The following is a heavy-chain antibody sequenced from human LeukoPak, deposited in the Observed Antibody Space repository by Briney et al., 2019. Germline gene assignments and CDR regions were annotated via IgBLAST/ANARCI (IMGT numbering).Heavy chain of an antibody. V-gene: IGHV3-30-3*01. J-gene: IGHJ4*02. Sequence: GGSLRLSCTVSGFTFSSYALQWVRQAPGKGLEWVAVISYHGSNKYYADSVKGRFTISRDNAKNSLYLQMNSLSDEDTAVYYCARDPTQYLRYGHFDYWGQGTLVTVSS. CDR2: ISYHGSNK. CDR1: GFTFSSYA. CDR3: ARDPTQYLRYGHFDY. D-gene: IGHD5/OR15-5a*01.